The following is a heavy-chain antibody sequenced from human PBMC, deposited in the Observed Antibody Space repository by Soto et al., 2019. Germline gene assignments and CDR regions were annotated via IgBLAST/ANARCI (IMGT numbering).Heavy chain of an antibody. V-gene: IGHV1-69*12. CDR1: GGTFSSYA. CDR3: ARGALDGNEGYYYYYGMDV. J-gene: IGHJ6*02. D-gene: IGHD3-3*02. Sequence: QVQLVQSGAEVKKPGSSVKVSCKASGGTFSSYAISWVRQAPGQGLEWMGGIIPIFGTANYAQKFQGRVTITADESTSTAYMELSSLRSEDTAVYYCARGALDGNEGYYYYYGMDVWGQGTTVTVSS. CDR2: IIPIFGTA.